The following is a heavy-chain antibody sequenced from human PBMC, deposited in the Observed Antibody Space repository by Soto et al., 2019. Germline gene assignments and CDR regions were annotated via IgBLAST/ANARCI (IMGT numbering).Heavy chain of an antibody. V-gene: IGHV6-1*01. J-gene: IGHJ5*02. CDR2: TYYRSKWYN. Sequence: SQTLSLTFAISWDSVSSNSAAWNCIRQSPSRGLEWLGRTYYRSKWYNDYAVSVKSRITINPDTSKNQFSLQPNSVTPEDTAVYYCAREWGLDHDSSGSWFDPWGQGTLVTVSS. D-gene: IGHD3-22*01. CDR1: WDSVSSNSAA. CDR3: AREWGLDHDSSGSWFDP.